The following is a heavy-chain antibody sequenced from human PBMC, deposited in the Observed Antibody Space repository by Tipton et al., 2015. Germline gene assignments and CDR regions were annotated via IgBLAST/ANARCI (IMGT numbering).Heavy chain of an antibody. Sequence: GLVKPSETLSLTCSVSSDSISKYYWSWIRQPPGKGLEWIGSISHSGNTHYNPSLKSRITISLNTSKNQFSLKMSSVTAADTAVYFCARDLEHGMDVWGQGTTVTVS. V-gene: IGHV4-59*01. CDR3: ARDLEHGMDV. CDR1: SDSISKYY. J-gene: IGHJ6*02. CDR2: ISHSGNT.